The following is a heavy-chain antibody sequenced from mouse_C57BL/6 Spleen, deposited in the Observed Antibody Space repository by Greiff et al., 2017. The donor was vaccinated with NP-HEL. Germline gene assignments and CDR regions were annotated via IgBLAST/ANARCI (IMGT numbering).Heavy chain of an antibody. CDR3: AGDGYYAAWFAY. V-gene: IGHV1-22*01. CDR1: GYTFTDYN. CDR2: LNPNNGGT. Sequence: VQLQQSGPELVKPGASVKMSCKASGYTFTDYNMHWVKQSHGKSLEWIGYLNPNNGGTSYNQKFKGKATLTVNKSSSTAYMELRSLTSEDSAVYYCAGDGYYAAWFAYWGQGTLVTVSA. D-gene: IGHD2-3*01. J-gene: IGHJ3*01.